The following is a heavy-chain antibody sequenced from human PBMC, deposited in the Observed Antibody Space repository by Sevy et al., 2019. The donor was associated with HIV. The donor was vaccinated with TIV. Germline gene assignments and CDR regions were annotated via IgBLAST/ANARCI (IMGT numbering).Heavy chain of an antibody. CDR2: IWYDGSNK. Sequence: GGSLRLSCAASGFTFSSYGMHWVRQAPGKGLEWVAVIWYDGSNKYYADSVKGRFTISRDNSKNTLYLQMNSLRAEDTAVYYCASDRGGYYYYMDVWGKGTTVTVSS. J-gene: IGHJ6*03. CDR1: GFTFSSYG. CDR3: ASDRGGYYYYMDV. D-gene: IGHD3-10*01. V-gene: IGHV3-33*08.